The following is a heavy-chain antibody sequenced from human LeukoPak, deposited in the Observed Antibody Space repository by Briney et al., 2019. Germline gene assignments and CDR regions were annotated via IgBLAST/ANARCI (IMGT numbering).Heavy chain of an antibody. CDR2: IRNKGNSYAT. CDR1: GFTFSGSA. CDR3: TRHAAGGDTGGYPSDY. J-gene: IGHJ4*02. D-gene: IGHD2-8*02. V-gene: IGHV3-73*01. Sequence: GGSLRLSCATSGFTFSGSAMHWVRQASGAGLEWIGCIRNKGNSYATVYAASVKGRFIISRDDSKNTAYLQMNSLKTEDTAMYYCTRHAAGGDTGGYPSDYWGQGTLVTVSS.